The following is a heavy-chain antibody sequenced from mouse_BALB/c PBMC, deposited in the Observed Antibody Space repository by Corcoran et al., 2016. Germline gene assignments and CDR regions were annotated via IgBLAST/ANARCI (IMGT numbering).Heavy chain of an antibody. Sequence: QVQLQQSGPELVKPGASVKMSCKASGYTFTDYVISWVKQRTGQGLEWIGEIYPGSGSTYYNEKFKGKATLTADKSSNTAYMQLSSLTSEDSAVYFCARSGYYPWFAYWGQGTLVTVSA. D-gene: IGHD3-1*01. CDR2: IYPGSGST. CDR3: ARSGYYPWFAY. CDR1: GYTFTDYV. V-gene: IGHV1-81*01. J-gene: IGHJ3*01.